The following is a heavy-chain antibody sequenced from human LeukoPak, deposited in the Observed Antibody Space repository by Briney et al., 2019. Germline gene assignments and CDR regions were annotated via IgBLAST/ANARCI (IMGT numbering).Heavy chain of an antibody. CDR1: GYSFTSYW. D-gene: IGHD1-14*01. CDR3: ARHDRADYYYYGMDV. CDR2: IYPGDSDT. V-gene: IGHV5-51*01. Sequence: GESLKISCKGSGYSFTSYWIGWVRQMPGKGLEWMGIIYPGDSDTRYSPSFQGQVTISADKSISTAYLQWSSLEASDTAMYYCARHDRADYYYYGMDVWGQGTTVTVSS. J-gene: IGHJ6*02.